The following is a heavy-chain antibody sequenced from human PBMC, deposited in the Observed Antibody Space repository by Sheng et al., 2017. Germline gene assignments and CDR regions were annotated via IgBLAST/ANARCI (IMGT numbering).Heavy chain of an antibody. CDR3: ARGPFSRLVTQGYFDY. Sequence: QLQLQESGPGLVKPSETLSLTCTVSGGSISSSSYYWGWIRQPPGKGLEWIGSIYYSGSTYYNPSLKSRVTISVDTSKNQFSLKLSSVTAADTAVYYCARGPFSRLVTQGYFDYWGQGTLVTVSS. CDR2: IYYSGST. CDR1: GGSISSSSYY. D-gene: IGHD4-4*01. J-gene: IGHJ4*02. V-gene: IGHV4-39*07.